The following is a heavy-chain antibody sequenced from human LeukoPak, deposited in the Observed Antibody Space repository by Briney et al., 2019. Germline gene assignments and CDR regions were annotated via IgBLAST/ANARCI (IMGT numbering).Heavy chain of an antibody. J-gene: IGHJ4*02. CDR2: IYSSGST. D-gene: IGHD2-15*01. CDR1: GGSISTYY. CDR3: ARDCSGNSCYSY. V-gene: IGHV4-4*07. Sequence: SETLSLTCTASGGSISTYYWSWVRQPAGKGLEWIGRIYSSGSTDYNPSLKSRVTMSVDKSKKQFSLKLSSVTAADTAVYYCARDCSGNSCYSYWGQGTLVTVSS.